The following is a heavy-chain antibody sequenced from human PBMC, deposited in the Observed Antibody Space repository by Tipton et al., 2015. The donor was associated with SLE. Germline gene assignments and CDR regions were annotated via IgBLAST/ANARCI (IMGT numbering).Heavy chain of an antibody. D-gene: IGHD4-17*01. CDR1: GFTFSSYG. Sequence: SLRLSCAASGFTFSSYGMHWVRQAPGKGLEWVAVIWYDGSNKYYADSAKGRFTISRDNSKNTLYLQMNSLRAEDTAVYYCARDTRGQHAYGAFDIWGQGTMVTVSS. CDR3: ARDTRGQHAYGAFDI. J-gene: IGHJ3*02. V-gene: IGHV3-33*01. CDR2: IWYDGSNK.